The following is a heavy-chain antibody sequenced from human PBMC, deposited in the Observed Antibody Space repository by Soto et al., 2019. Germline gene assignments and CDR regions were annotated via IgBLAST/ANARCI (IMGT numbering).Heavy chain of an antibody. Sequence: QVQLVQSGAEVKKPGASVKVSCKASGYTFTGYYMHWVRQAPGQGLEWMGWINPNSGGTNYAQKFQGRVTMTRDTSISTAYMELSRLRSDDTAVYYCAREERGYSSGWYAGWFDPWGQGTLVTVSS. CDR1: GYTFTGYY. J-gene: IGHJ5*02. V-gene: IGHV1-2*02. CDR2: INPNSGGT. D-gene: IGHD6-13*01. CDR3: AREERGYSSGWYAGWFDP.